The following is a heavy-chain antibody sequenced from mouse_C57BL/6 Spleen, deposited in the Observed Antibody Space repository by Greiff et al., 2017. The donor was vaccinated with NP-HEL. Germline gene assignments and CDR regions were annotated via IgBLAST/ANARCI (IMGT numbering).Heavy chain of an antibody. V-gene: IGHV5-17*01. D-gene: IGHD1-1*01. CDR3: ARDNYYGSSPVAY. Sequence: EVHLVESGGGLVKPGGSLKLSCAASGFTFSDYGMHWVRQAPEKGLEWVAYISSGSSTIYYADTVKGRFTISRDNAKNTLFLQMTSLRSEDTAMYYCARDNYYGSSPVAYWGQGTLVTVSA. CDR1: GFTFSDYG. J-gene: IGHJ3*01. CDR2: ISSGSSTI.